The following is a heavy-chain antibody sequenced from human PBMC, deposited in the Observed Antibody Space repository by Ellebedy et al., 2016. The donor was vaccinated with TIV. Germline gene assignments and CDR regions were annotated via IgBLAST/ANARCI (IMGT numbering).Heavy chain of an antibody. J-gene: IGHJ4*02. D-gene: IGHD6-13*01. CDR3: ARAAPVVIPPGIAAAAPPHFDY. V-gene: IGHV1-18*01. Sequence: AASVKVSCKASGYLFTSYGITWVRQAPGQGLEWMGWISVYNGDIKYAQKLQGRDTTPTDPSTSTAYMELRSLTSDDTAVYYCARAAPVVIPPGIAAAAPPHFDYWGQGTLVTVSS. CDR1: GYLFTSYG. CDR2: ISVYNGDI.